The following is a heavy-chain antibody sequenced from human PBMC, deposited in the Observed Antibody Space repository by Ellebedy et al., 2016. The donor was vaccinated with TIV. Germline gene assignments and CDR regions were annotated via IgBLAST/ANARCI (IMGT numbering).Heavy chain of an antibody. V-gene: IGHV3-7*01. CDR1: GFTFGTSW. D-gene: IGHD6-13*01. J-gene: IGHJ4*02. Sequence: GESLKISXAASGFTFGTSWMSWVRQAPGKGLKWVANIKPDGSETFYVDSVKGRFTISRDNAKNSLYPQMNSLRAEDTAVYFCARAQVHASPDPRYTNSWYVDYFDYWGQGALATVSS. CDR2: IKPDGSET. CDR3: ARAQVHASPDPRYTNSWYVDYFDY.